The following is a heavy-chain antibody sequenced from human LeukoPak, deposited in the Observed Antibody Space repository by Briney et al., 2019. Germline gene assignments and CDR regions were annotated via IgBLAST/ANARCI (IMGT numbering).Heavy chain of an antibody. CDR2: INPNSGGT. D-gene: IGHD6-13*01. CDR1: GYTFTSYG. CDR3: ARVGQQLVDWFDP. J-gene: IGHJ5*02. Sequence: ASVKVSCKASGYTFTSYGISWVRQAPGQGLEWMGWINPNSGGTNYAQKFQGRVTMTRDTSISTAYMELSRLRSDDTAVYYCARVGQQLVDWFDPWGQGTLVTVSS. V-gene: IGHV1-2*02.